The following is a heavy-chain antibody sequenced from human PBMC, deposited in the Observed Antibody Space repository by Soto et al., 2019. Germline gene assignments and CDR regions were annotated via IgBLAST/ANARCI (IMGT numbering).Heavy chain of an antibody. V-gene: IGHV3-23*01. D-gene: IGHD2-15*01. CDR1: GFPFSSRA. Sequence: EVQLLESGGGLVQPGGSLRLSCAASGFPFSSRAMSWVRQAPGKRLGWVSAISGSGTITYYADSVKGLFTISRDTSNNTLYLQMNILRADDTAVYYCAEWARYCSGADCRAWGQGTLVTV. CDR3: AEWARYCSGADCRA. CDR2: ISGSGTIT. J-gene: IGHJ5*02.